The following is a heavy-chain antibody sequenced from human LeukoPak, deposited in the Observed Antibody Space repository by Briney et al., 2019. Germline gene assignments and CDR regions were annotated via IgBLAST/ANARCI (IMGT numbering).Heavy chain of an antibody. CDR1: GFTFSSYS. Sequence: GGSLRPSCAASGFTFSSYSMNWVRQAPGKGLEWVSSISSSSSYIYYADSVKGRFTISRDNAKNSLYLQMNSLRAEDTAVYYCARVSGIAARQGKDWFDPWGQGTLVTVSS. D-gene: IGHD6-6*01. V-gene: IGHV3-21*01. CDR2: ISSSSSYI. CDR3: ARVSGIAARQGKDWFDP. J-gene: IGHJ5*02.